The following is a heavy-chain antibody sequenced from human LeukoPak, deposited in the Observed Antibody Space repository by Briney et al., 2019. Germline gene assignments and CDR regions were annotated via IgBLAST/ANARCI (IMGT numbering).Heavy chain of an antibody. Sequence: GGSLRLSCAASGFTFSSYAMSWVRQAPGKGLEWVSSISSSSSYIYYADSVKGRFTISRDNAKNSLYLQMNSLRAEDTAVYYCATRRGGLGYCSGGSCYRELDYWGQGTLVTVSS. CDR2: ISSSSSYI. CDR1: GFTFSSYA. V-gene: IGHV3-21*01. CDR3: ATRRGGLGYCSGGSCYRELDY. D-gene: IGHD2-15*01. J-gene: IGHJ4*02.